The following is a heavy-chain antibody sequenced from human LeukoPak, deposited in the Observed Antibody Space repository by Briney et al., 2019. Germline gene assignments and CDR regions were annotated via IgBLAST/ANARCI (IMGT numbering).Heavy chain of an antibody. CDR1: GDSLSSTSAE. D-gene: IGHD2-21*02. V-gene: IGHV6-1*01. Sequence: SQTLSLTCVISGDSLSSTSAEWSWIRQSPSRGLEWLGNVYYRSTWSTNYAVSVKGRITISADTSKNLFSLHLTSVTPEYSALYFCAREGVTYFFDHWGQGTLVTVSS. CDR2: VYYRSTWST. CDR3: AREGVTYFFDH. J-gene: IGHJ4*02.